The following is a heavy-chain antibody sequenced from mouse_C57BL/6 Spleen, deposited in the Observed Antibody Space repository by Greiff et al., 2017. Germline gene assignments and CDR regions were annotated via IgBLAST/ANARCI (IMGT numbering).Heavy chain of an antibody. J-gene: IGHJ3*01. D-gene: IGHD2-5*01. Sequence: VQLQQSGPELVKPGASVKISCKASGYAFSSSWMNWVKQRPGKGLEWIGRIYPGDGDTNYNGKFKGKATLTADKSSSTAYMQLSSLPSEDSAVYFGARGYSNSFAYWGQGTLVTVSA. CDR1: GYAFSSSW. CDR3: ARGYSNSFAY. CDR2: IYPGDGDT. V-gene: IGHV1-82*01.